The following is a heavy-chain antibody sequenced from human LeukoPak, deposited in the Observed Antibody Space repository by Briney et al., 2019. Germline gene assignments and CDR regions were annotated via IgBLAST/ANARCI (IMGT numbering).Heavy chain of an antibody. Sequence: GGSLRLSCAASGFTFSAFNMNWVRRTPGKGLEWVSSITTSSSHIFYADSVRGRFTISRDNADNSLYLQMNSLRAEDTAVYYCARDLNWETYWGQGTLVSVSS. J-gene: IGHJ4*02. CDR3: ARDLNWETY. CDR2: ITTSSSHI. V-gene: IGHV3-21*01. D-gene: IGHD7-27*01. CDR1: GFTFSAFN.